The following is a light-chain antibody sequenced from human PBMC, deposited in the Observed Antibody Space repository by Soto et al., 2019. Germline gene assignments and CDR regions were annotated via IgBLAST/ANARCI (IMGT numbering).Light chain of an antibody. V-gene: IGLV2-23*02. Sequence: QSDLAQPASVSVSPGQSISISCTGTSSDIGTYNLVSWYQQHPGKAPKLMIYEVNKRPSGVSDRFSGSKSGNTASLTISGLQVEDEADYYCCSYAGSSTLYVFGTGTKVTVL. CDR2: EVN. CDR1: SSDIGTYNL. J-gene: IGLJ1*01. CDR3: CSYAGSSTLYV.